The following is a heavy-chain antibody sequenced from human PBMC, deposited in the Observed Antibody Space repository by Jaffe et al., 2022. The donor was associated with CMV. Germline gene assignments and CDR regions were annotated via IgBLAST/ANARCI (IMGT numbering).Heavy chain of an antibody. CDR1: GFTFSDYY. Sequence: QVQLVESGGGLVKPGGSLRLSCAASGFTFSDYYMSWIRQAPGKGLEWVSYISSSSSYTNYADSVKGRFTISRDNAKNSLYLQMNSLRAEDTAVYYCAREKSWHYDSSGSITPDDAFDIWGQGTMVTVSS. CDR2: ISSSSSYT. CDR3: AREKSWHYDSSGSITPDDAFDI. D-gene: IGHD3-22*01. J-gene: IGHJ3*02. V-gene: IGHV3-11*06.